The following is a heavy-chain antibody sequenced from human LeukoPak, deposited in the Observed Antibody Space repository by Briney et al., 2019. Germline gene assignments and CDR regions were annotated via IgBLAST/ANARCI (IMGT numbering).Heavy chain of an antibody. J-gene: IGHJ4*02. V-gene: IGHV3-7*01. CDR3: ATSPSWYYDSGVRRDIDRHYFDY. D-gene: IGHD3-22*01. Sequence: GGSLRLSCAASGFTFSSYWMSWLRQAPGKGLEWVANIKPDGSDKFHVDSVKGRFTISRDNAKNSLFLQMNSLRAEDTAVYYCATSPSWYYDSGVRRDIDRHYFDYWGQGTLVTVSS. CDR1: GFTFSSYW. CDR2: IKPDGSDK.